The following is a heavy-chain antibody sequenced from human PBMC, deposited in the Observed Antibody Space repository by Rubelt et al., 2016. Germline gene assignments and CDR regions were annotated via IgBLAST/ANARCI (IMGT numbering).Heavy chain of an antibody. CDR2: ISGSGGST. Sequence: EVQLLESGGGLVQPGGSLRLSCAASGFTFSSYAMSWVRQAPGKGLEWVSAISGSGGSTYYADSVKGRFTISRDNSKNKRYLQMKSLRAEDTAVYYCAKGLKSDSSGWPSWGQGTLVTVSS. CDR1: GFTFSSYA. D-gene: IGHD6-19*01. V-gene: IGHV3-23*01. CDR3: AKGLKSDSSGWPS. J-gene: IGHJ4*02.